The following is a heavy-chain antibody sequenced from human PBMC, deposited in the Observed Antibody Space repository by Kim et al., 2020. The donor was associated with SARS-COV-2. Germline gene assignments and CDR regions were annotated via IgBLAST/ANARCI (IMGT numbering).Heavy chain of an antibody. CDR2: TNHRGTT. Sequence: SETLSLTCAVYGENFRAYYWSWIRQPPGKGLEWIGETNHRGTTNYSPSLKSRVIISADTSKSQFSLKVNSVTAADTAVHYCARGRYFDWLLGRTADNYFDPWGQGTLVTVSS. CDR1: GENFRAYY. CDR3: ARGRYFDWLLGRTADNYFDP. D-gene: IGHD3-9*01. V-gene: IGHV4-34*01. J-gene: IGHJ5*02.